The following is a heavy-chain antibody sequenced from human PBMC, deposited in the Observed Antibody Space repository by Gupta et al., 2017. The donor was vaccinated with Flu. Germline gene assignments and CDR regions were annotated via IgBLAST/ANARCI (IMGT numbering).Heavy chain of an antibody. Sequence: RQPPGKGLKCIGVSDYPGNTYYNPSLTNRVTLSVDTSGNQFSLTLSSVTAADTAVYYCARQGGKGSSYDYFDYWGQGTLVTVSS. J-gene: IGHJ4*02. V-gene: IGHV4-39*01. CDR3: ARQGGKGSSYDYFDY. D-gene: IGHD1-26*01. CDR2: SDYPGNT.